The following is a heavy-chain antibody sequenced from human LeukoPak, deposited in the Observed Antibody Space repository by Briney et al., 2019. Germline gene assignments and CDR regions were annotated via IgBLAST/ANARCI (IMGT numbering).Heavy chain of an antibody. CDR1: GFTFSSCA. J-gene: IGHJ4*02. D-gene: IGHD4-17*01. V-gene: IGHV3-23*01. CDR2: ISGSGGNT. Sequence: GGSLRLSCAASGFTFSSCAMSWVRQAPGKGLEWVSGISGSGGNTYYADSVKGRFTISRDNSKNTLYLQMNSLRAEDTAVYYCAKDGRVDNYYGAYGDYFDYWGQGTLVTVSS. CDR3: AKDGRVDNYYGAYGDYFDY.